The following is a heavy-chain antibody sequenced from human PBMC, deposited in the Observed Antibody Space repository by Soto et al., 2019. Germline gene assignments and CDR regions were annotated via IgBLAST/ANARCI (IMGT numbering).Heavy chain of an antibody. CDR2: IWNDGSNS. CDR3: ARRQIPPPTRGAANARGGMDV. CDR1: GFTFNNYG. V-gene: IGHV3-33*01. J-gene: IGHJ6*02. D-gene: IGHD6-13*01. Sequence: QVQLVESGGGVVQPGRSLRLSCAASGFTFNNYGMHWVRQAPGKGLEWLAVIWNDGSNSSYANSVKGRFTISRDNSKHTLYLQMSRLRAEDTAVYYCARRQIPPPTRGAANARGGMDVWGQGTTVTVSS.